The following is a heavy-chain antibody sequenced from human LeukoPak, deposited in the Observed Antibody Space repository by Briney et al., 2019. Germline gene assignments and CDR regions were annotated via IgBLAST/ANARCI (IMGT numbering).Heavy chain of an antibody. D-gene: IGHD6-13*01. CDR1: GFTFSSYW. CDR3: AKILTAAGTGLGWYFKL. V-gene: IGHV3-74*01. J-gene: IGHJ2*01. CDR2: INSDGSST. Sequence: GGSLRLSCAASGFTFSSYWMHWVRQAPGKGLVWVSRINSDGSSTSYADSVKGRFTISRDNSKNTLFLEMNSLRAEDTALYYCAKILTAAGTGLGWYFKLWGRGALVTASS.